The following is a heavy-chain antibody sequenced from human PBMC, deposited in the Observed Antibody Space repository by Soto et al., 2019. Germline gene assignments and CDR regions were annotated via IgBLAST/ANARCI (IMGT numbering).Heavy chain of an antibody. CDR1: GGSISSYY. D-gene: IGHD6-6*01. V-gene: IGHV4-59*08. J-gene: IGHJ4*02. CDR2: IYYSGST. Sequence: SETLSLTCTVSGGSISSYYWSWSRQPPGKGLEWIGYIYYSGSTNYNPSLKSRVTISVDTSKNQFSLKLSSVTAADTAVYYCARQLAFDYWGQGTLVTVSS. CDR3: ARQLAFDY.